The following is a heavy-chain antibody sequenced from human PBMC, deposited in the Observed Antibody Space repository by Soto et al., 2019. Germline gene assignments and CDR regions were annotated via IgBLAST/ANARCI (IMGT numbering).Heavy chain of an antibody. CDR2: IYPGDSDT. CDR1: GYSFTSYW. Sequence: GEALKISCKGSGYSFTSYWIGWVRQMPGKGLEWMGIIYPGDSDTRYSPSFQGQVTISADKSISTAYLQWSSLKASDTAMYYCARPREAGKNYYGVDVWGQGTTVTVSS. CDR3: ARPREAGKNYYGVDV. D-gene: IGHD6-19*01. J-gene: IGHJ6*02. V-gene: IGHV5-51*01.